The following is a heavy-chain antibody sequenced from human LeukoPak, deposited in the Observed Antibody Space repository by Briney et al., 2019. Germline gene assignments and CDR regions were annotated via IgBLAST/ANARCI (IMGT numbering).Heavy chain of an antibody. D-gene: IGHD2-2*01. J-gene: IGHJ4*02. CDR2: INHSGST. Sequence: SETLSLTCAVYGGSFSGYYWSWIRQPPGKGLEWIGEINHSGSTNYNPSLKSRVTISVDTSKNQFSLKLSSVTAADTAVYYCARRGYCSSTSCYRPFDCWGQGTLVTASS. V-gene: IGHV4-34*01. CDR3: ARRGYCSSTSCYRPFDC. CDR1: GGSFSGYY.